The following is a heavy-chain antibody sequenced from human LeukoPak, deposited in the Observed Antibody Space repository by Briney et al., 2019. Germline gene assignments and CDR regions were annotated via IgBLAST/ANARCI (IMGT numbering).Heavy chain of an antibody. CDR2: IGDDSNYI. V-gene: IGHV3-21*01. J-gene: IGHJ3*02. CDR3: TTSPSRSPFHI. CDR1: GFTFSSYW. Sequence: PGGSLRLSCAASGFTFSSYWMSWVRQAPGEGLQWVSSIGDDSNYIFYADSVKGRFTISRDNAKNSLFLQMNSLRAEDTALYYCTTSPSRSPFHIWGQGTMVTVSS.